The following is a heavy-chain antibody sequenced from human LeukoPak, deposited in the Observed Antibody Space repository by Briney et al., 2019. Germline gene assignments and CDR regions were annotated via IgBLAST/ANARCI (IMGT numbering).Heavy chain of an antibody. V-gene: IGHV3-53*01. D-gene: IGHD3-16*02. CDR2: IYSGGST. Sequence: GGSLRLSCVASGFTVSSNYMSWVRQAPGKGLEWVSVIYSGGSTFYADSVKGRFTISRDNSKNTLYLQMNSLRAEDTAVYYCTRDYRGKDVWGRGTTVTVSS. CDR3: TRDYRGKDV. CDR1: GFTVSSNY. J-gene: IGHJ6*02.